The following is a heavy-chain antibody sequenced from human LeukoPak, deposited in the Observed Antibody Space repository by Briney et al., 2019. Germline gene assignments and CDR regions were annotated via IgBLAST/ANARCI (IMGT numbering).Heavy chain of an antibody. J-gene: IGHJ6*03. V-gene: IGHV3-21*01. Sequence: GGSLRLSCAASGFTFISYSMNWVRQAPGKGLEWVSSISGSSSYIYYADSVKGRFTISRDNANNSLYLQMKSLRAEDTAVYYCARDHPLAARPSYYMDVWGKGTTVTVSS. CDR2: ISGSSSYI. CDR3: ARDHPLAARPSYYMDV. D-gene: IGHD6-6*01. CDR1: GFTFISYS.